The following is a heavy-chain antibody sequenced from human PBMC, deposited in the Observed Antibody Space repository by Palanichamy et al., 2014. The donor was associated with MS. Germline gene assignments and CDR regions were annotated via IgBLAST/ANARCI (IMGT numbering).Heavy chain of an antibody. CDR2: INHSGIT. Sequence: QVQLQQWGAGLLKPSETLSLTCGVFGGSFSGYHWTWIRQPPGKGLEWIGEINHSGITNYNPSLKSRVTISIDTSKTQFSLNMASVTAADTALYYCGRGLGYTSSGQIDYWGQGTLVTVSS. D-gene: IGHD2-2*01. V-gene: IGHV4-34*02. J-gene: IGHJ4*02. CDR3: GRGLGYTSSGQIDY. CDR1: GGSFSGYH.